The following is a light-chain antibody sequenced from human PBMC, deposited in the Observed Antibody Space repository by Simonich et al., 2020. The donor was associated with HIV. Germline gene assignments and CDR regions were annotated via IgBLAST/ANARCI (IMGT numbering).Light chain of an antibody. CDR1: QSVLYSSNNNNY. J-gene: IGKJ3*01. CDR3: QQYYTTPFT. CDR2: WAS. Sequence: DIVMTQSPDSLAVSLGESATLNCKSSQSVLYSSNNNNYLAWYQQKPGQPPKLLIYWASTRESGVPDRFSGSGSGTDFTLTISSLQAEDVALYYCQQYYTTPFTFGPGTKVDIK. V-gene: IGKV4-1*01.